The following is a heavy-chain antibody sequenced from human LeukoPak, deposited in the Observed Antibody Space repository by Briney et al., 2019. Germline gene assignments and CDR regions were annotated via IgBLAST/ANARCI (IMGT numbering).Heavy chain of an antibody. J-gene: IGHJ4*02. D-gene: IGHD1-26*01. CDR3: ASGGGGATGDY. V-gene: IGHV3-74*01. CDR2: INSDGSST. CDR1: EFTFSSYW. Sequence: PGGSLRLSCAASEFTFSSYWMHWVRQAPGKGLVWVSRINSDGSSTSYADSVKGRFTTSRDNAKNTLYLQMNSLRAEDTAVYYCASGGGGATGDYWGQGTLVTVSS.